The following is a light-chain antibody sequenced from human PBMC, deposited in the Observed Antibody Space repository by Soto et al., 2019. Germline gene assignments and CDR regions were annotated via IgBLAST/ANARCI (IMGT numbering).Light chain of an antibody. J-gene: IGLJ1*01. CDR2: DVT. CDR3: SSYTGISTYV. V-gene: IGLV2-14*01. CDR1: SSDVGGYNF. Sequence: QSVLTQPASVSGSPGQSITISCTGTSSDVGGYNFVSWYQQDPDKAPKLMIYDVTNRPSGVSNRFSGSKSGNTASLTISGLQAEDEADYDCSSYTGISTYVFVTGTKVTVL.